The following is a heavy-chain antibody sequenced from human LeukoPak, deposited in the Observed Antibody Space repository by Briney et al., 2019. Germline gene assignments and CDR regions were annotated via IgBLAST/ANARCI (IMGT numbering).Heavy chain of an antibody. D-gene: IGHD5-18*01. CDR3: ATWIQLWSDAFDI. CDR1: GGSISSSSYY. V-gene: IGHV4-39*01. CDR2: IYYSGST. J-gene: IGHJ3*02. Sequence: SETLSLTCTVSGGSISSSSYYWGWIRQPPGKGLEWIGSIYYSGSTYYNPSLRSRVTISVGTSKNQFSLKLSSVTAADTAVYYCATWIQLWSDAFDIWGQGTMVTVSS.